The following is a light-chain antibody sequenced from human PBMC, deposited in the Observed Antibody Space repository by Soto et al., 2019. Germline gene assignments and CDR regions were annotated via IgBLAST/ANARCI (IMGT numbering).Light chain of an antibody. V-gene: IGKV3-15*01. CDR1: QSVSSN. Sequence: EIVLMQSPATLSVSPGERATLSCRASQSVSSNLAWYQQKPGQAPRLLIYGASTRATGIPARFSGSGSGTDFTLTITRLEPEDSAVYFCQQYTGPPTTFGQGTRLEI. CDR3: QQYTGPPTT. J-gene: IGKJ5*01. CDR2: GAS.